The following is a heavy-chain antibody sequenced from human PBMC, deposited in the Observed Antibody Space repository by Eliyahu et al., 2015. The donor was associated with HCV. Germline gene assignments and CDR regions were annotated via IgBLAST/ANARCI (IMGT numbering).Heavy chain of an antibody. Sequence: QVQLQQWGAGLLKPSETLSLTCAVYGGSFSGYYWXWIRQPPGKGLEWIGEINHSGSTNYNPSLKSRVTISVDTSKNQFSLKLSSVTAADTAVYYCARGRTIHSYSGSYPGKYYFDYWGQGTLVTVSS. V-gene: IGHV4-34*01. CDR1: GGSFSGYY. D-gene: IGHD1-26*01. J-gene: IGHJ4*02. CDR2: INHSGST. CDR3: ARGRTIHSYSGSYPGKYYFDY.